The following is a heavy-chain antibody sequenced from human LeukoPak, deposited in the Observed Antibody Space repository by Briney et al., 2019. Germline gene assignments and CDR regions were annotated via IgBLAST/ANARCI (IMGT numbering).Heavy chain of an antibody. Sequence: GGSLRPSCAASGFTFSSYAMSWVRQAPEKGLEWVSAISGSGGSTYYADSVKGRFTISRDNSKDTLYLQMNSLRAEDTAVYYCANGDYVDYYYGMDVWGQGTTVTVSS. J-gene: IGHJ6*02. D-gene: IGHD4-17*01. CDR2: ISGSGGST. V-gene: IGHV3-23*01. CDR3: ANGDYVDYYYGMDV. CDR1: GFTFSSYA.